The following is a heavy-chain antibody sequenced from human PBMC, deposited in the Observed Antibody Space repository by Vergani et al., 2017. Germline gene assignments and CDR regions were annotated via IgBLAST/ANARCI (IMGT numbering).Heavy chain of an antibody. V-gene: IGHV3-23*01. J-gene: IGHJ3*02. CDR1: GFTFSSYA. D-gene: IGHD1-26*01. Sequence: EVQLLESGGGLVQPGGSLRLSCAASGFTFSSYAMSWVRQAPGKGLEWVSAISGSGGSTYYADSVKGRFTISRDNSQNTLYMQMNSLRAEDTAVYYCARDPLGLVWGKDAFDIWGQGTMVTVSS. CDR2: ISGSGGST. CDR3: ARDPLGLVWGKDAFDI.